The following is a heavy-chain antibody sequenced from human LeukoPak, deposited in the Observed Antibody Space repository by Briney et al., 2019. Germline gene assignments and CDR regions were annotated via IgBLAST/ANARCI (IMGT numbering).Heavy chain of an antibody. D-gene: IGHD6-13*01. Sequence: GGSLRLSCAASGFTFSSYGMHWVRQAPGKGLEWVAVTSYDGSNKYYADSVKGRYTISRDNSKNTLYLQMNSLRAEDTAVYYCAAAAGTDFDYWGQGTLVTVSS. V-gene: IGHV3-30*03. CDR1: GFTFSSYG. J-gene: IGHJ4*02. CDR2: TSYDGSNK. CDR3: AAAAGTDFDY.